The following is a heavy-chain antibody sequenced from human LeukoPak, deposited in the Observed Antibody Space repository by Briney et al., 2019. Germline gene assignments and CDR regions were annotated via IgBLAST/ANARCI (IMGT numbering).Heavy chain of an antibody. CDR2: INHSGST. J-gene: IGHJ3*02. V-gene: IGHV4-34*01. CDR3: ARIWTKPRAFDI. Sequence: ETLSLTCAVYGGSFSGYYWGCSRQRPGKGLEGIGEINHSGSTNYNPSPKSRVTISVDTSKNQFSLKLSSVTAADTAVYYCARIWTKPRAFDIWGQGTMVTVSS. CDR1: GGSFSGYY. D-gene: IGHD3/OR15-3a*01.